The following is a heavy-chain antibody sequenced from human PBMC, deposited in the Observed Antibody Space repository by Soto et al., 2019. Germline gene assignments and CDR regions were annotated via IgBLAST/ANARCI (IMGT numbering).Heavy chain of an antibody. CDR1: GGSFSGYY. D-gene: IGHD6-13*01. Sequence: QVQLRQWGAGLLKPSETLSLTCAVYGGSFSGYYWSWIHQPPGKGLEWIGEINHSGSTNYNPSLKSRVTISVDTSKNQFSLKLSSVTAADTAVYYCARKGPPYSSSWFGFYYGMDVWGQGTTVTVSS. CDR2: INHSGST. J-gene: IGHJ6*02. V-gene: IGHV4-34*01. CDR3: ARKGPPYSSSWFGFYYGMDV.